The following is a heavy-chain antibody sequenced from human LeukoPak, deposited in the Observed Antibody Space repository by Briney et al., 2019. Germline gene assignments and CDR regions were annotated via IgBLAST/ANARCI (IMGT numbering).Heavy chain of an antibody. Sequence: PSETLSLTCTVSGGFISSSSYYWASIRRPPGKGHEWIGSIYYSGSNYYHPSLKSRVTISVDTSKNQFSLKLSSVTDADTAVYYCARQLRYFDWSHFDYWGQGTLVTVSS. CDR3: ARQLRYFDWSHFDY. CDR1: GGFISSSSYY. V-gene: IGHV4-39*01. CDR2: IYYSGSN. J-gene: IGHJ4*02. D-gene: IGHD3-9*01.